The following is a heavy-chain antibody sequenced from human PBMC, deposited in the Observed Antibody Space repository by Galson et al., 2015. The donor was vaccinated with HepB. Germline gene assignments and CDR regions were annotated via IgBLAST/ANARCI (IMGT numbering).Heavy chain of an antibody. D-gene: IGHD5-12*01. J-gene: IGHJ2*01. CDR3: TRDRDIVATNWYFDL. V-gene: IGHV3-49*03. CDR1: GFTFGDYA. Sequence: LRLSCAASGFTFGDYAMSWFRQAPGKGLEWVGFIRSKAYGGTTEYAASVKGRFTISRDDSKSIAYLQMNSLKTEDTAVYYCTRDRDIVATNWYFDLWGRGTLVTVSS. CDR2: IRSKAYGGTT.